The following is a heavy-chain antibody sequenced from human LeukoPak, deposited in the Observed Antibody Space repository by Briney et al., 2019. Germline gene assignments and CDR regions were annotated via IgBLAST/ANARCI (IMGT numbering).Heavy chain of an antibody. CDR1: GGSISSGSYY. V-gene: IGHV4-61*10. J-gene: IGHJ6*03. CDR2: IYYSGST. D-gene: IGHD5-18*01. CDR3: ARDGYSYGHEYYMDV. Sequence: SETLSLTCTVSGGSISSGSYYWSWIRQPAGKGLEWIGYIYYSGSTNYNPSLKSRVTISVDTSKNQFSLKLSSVTAADTAVYYCARDGYSYGHEYYMDVWGKGTTVTISS.